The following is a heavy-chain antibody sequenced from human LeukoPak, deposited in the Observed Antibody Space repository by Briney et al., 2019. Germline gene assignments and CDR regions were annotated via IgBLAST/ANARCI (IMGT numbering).Heavy chain of an antibody. CDR1: GGSISSGSYY. CDR3: AIASYDFWSGYYKFRHDAFDM. J-gene: IGHJ3*02. Sequence: SQTLSLTCTVSGGSISSGSYYWSWIRQPAGRGLEWIGRIYTSGSTNYNPSLKSRVTISVDTSKNQFSLKLSSVTAADTAVYYCAIASYDFWSGYYKFRHDAFDMWGQGTMVTVSS. V-gene: IGHV4-61*02. CDR2: IYTSGST. D-gene: IGHD3-3*01.